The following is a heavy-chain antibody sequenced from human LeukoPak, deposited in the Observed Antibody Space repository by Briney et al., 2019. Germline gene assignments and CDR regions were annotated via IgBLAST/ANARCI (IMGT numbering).Heavy chain of an antibody. D-gene: IGHD3-9*01. J-gene: IGHJ4*02. CDR2: INPSGGST. CDR3: ARGCYDILAGYCFDY. Sequence: ASVKVSCKASGYTFTSYYMHWVRQAPGQGLEWMGIINPSGGSTSYAQKFQGRVTMTRDMSTSTVYMELSSLRSEDTAVYYCARGCYDILAGYCFDYWGQGTLVTVSS. CDR1: GYTFTSYY. V-gene: IGHV1-46*03.